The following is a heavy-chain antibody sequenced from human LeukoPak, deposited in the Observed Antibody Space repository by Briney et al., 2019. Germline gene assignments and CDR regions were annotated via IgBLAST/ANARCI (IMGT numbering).Heavy chain of an antibody. V-gene: IGHV4-61*05. Sequence: SETLSLTCTVSGGSISSSRYYWGWIRQPPGKGLEWIAYVYYTGRTLYNPSLESRVTISVDTSKTQFSLTVTSVTAADTAVYYCARHMSVSYDAFDLWGRGTTVTVSS. CDR3: ARHMSVSYDAFDL. CDR2: VYYTGRT. D-gene: IGHD3-10*01. J-gene: IGHJ3*01. CDR1: GGSISSSRYY.